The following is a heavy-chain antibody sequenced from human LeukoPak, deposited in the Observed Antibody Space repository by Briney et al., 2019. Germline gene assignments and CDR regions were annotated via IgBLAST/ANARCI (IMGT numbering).Heavy chain of an antibody. CDR2: ITLSGLT. CDR1: GGSITSTNW. CDR3: SRENGAFSPFGY. J-gene: IGHJ4*02. V-gene: IGHV4-4*02. Sequence: PSGTLSLTCGVSGGSITSTNWWRWVRQPPGLGLEWIGEITLSGLTTYNPSLKRRATMALDKSKNHLSLSLTSVTAADAAVYYCSRENGAFSPFGYWGQGTLVTGTS. D-gene: IGHD2-8*01.